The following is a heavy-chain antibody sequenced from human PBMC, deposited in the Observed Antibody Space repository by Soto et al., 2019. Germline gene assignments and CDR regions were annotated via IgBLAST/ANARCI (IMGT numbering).Heavy chain of an antibody. J-gene: IGHJ4*02. V-gene: IGHV1-69*02. CDR1: GGTFSSYT. CDR3: AQDSSGYYYVPFGY. Sequence: SVKVSCKASGGTFSSYTISWVRQAPGQGLEWMGRIIPILGIANYAQKFQGRVTITADKSTSTAYMELSSLRSEDTAVYYCAQDSSGYYYVPFGYWGQGTLVTVSS. D-gene: IGHD3-22*01. CDR2: IIPILGIA.